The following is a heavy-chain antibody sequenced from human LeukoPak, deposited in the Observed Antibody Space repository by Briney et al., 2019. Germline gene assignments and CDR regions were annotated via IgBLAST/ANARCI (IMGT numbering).Heavy chain of an antibody. V-gene: IGHV1-2*02. CDR2: INPNSGDT. J-gene: IGHJ4*02. D-gene: IGHD5-12*01. CDR3: ARSHRGGVATFDY. CDR1: GYTFTDYY. Sequence: GASVKVSCKASGYTFTDYYIHWVRQAPGQGLEWMGWINPNSGDTNFAQKFQGRVTMTVDTSISTAYMELSSLRSDDTAVYYCARSHRGGVATFDYWGQGTLVTVSS.